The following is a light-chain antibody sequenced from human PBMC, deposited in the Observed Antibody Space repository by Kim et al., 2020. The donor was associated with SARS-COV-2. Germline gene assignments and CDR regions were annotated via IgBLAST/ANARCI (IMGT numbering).Light chain of an antibody. CDR1: TGACTSGHY. Sequence: PGRTVTLTFGSSTGACTSGHYPYGFQQKPGQAPRTFIYDTTNKHSWTPARFSASLLGGKAALTLSGAQPEDEAEYYCLLYYSGARVFGGGTQLTVL. CDR2: DTT. CDR3: LLYYSGARV. V-gene: IGLV7-46*01. J-gene: IGLJ2*01.